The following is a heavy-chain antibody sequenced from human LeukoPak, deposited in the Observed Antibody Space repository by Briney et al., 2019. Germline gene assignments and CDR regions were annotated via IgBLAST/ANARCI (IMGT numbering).Heavy chain of an antibody. CDR1: GGSISSGGYS. Sequence: SETLSLTCAVSGGSISSGGYSWSWIRQPPGKGLEWIGYIYHSGSTYYNPSLKSRVTISVDRSKNQFSLKLSSVTAADTAVYYCARAISSYGSGSYYNPYYYYGMDVWGQGTTVTVSS. D-gene: IGHD3-10*01. CDR3: ARAISSYGSGSYYNPYYYYGMDV. J-gene: IGHJ6*02. V-gene: IGHV4-30-2*01. CDR2: IYHSGST.